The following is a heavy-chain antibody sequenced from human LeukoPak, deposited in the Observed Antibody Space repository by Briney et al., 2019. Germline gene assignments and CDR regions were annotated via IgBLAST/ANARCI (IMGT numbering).Heavy chain of an antibody. Sequence: GGSLRLSCAASGFTFSSYSMNWVRQAPGKGLEWVANIKQDGSEKYYVDSVKGRFTISRDNAKNSLYLQMNSLRAEDTAVYYCARDSEYYYDSSGYYDYWGQGTLVTVSS. CDR2: IKQDGSEK. CDR3: ARDSEYYYDSSGYYDY. J-gene: IGHJ4*02. V-gene: IGHV3-7*01. CDR1: GFTFSSYS. D-gene: IGHD3-22*01.